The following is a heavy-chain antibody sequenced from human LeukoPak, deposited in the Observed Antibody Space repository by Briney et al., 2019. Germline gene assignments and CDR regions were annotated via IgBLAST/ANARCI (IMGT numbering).Heavy chain of an antibody. CDR1: GFTVSNNY. V-gene: IGHV3-23*01. D-gene: IGHD1-26*01. CDR3: AKDTVAGATVY. CDR2: ISGSGGST. Sequence: GGSLRLSCAPSGFTVSNNYMKWVRQAPGKGLEWVSAISGSGGSTYYADSVKGRFTISRDNSKNTLYLQMNSLRAEDTAVYYCAKDTVAGATVYWGQGTLVTVSS. J-gene: IGHJ4*02.